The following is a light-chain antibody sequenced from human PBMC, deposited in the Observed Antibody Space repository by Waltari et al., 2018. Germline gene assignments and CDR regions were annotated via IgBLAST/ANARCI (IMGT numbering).Light chain of an antibody. CDR3: QQASSFPVT. V-gene: IGKV1-12*01. CDR1: QDISSW. J-gene: IGKJ5*01. CDR2: PAS. Sequence: DIQMTQSPSSVSASVGDRVTITCRASQDISSWLAWYQQKPGKAPKLLIYPASSLQSGVPSRFSGSGYGTDFTLTISSLRPEDCATYYCQQASSFPVTFGQGTRLEIK.